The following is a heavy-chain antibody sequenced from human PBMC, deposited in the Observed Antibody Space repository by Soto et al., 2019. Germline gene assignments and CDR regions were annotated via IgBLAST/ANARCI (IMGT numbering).Heavy chain of an antibody. J-gene: IGHJ4*02. Sequence: PGGSLRLSCAASGFTFDDYAMHWVRQAPWKGLEWVSGISWNSGSIGYADSVKGRFTISRDNAKNSLYLQMNSLRAEDTALYYCAKDGSSGLNYFDYWGQGTLVTVST. CDR3: AKDGSSGLNYFDY. CDR1: GFTFDDYA. D-gene: IGHD6-19*01. CDR2: ISWNSGSI. V-gene: IGHV3-9*01.